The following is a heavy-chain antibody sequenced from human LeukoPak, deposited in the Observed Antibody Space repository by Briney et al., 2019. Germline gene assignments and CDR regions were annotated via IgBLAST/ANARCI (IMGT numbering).Heavy chain of an antibody. D-gene: IGHD2-15*01. CDR1: GGSFSGYY. J-gene: IGHJ4*02. Sequence: SETLSVTCAVYGGSFSGYYWSWIRQPPGKGLEWIGEINHSGSTNYNPSLKSRVTISVDTSKNQFPLKLSSVTAADTAVYYCARSLTATLDYWGQGTLVTVSS. V-gene: IGHV4-34*01. CDR2: INHSGST. CDR3: ARSLTATLDY.